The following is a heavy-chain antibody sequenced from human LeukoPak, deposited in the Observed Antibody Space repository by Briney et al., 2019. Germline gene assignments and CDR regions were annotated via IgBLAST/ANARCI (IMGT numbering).Heavy chain of an antibody. V-gene: IGHV3-15*01. D-gene: IGHD3-3*01. CDR2: IKSKTDGGTT. CDR1: GFTFSNAW. Sequence: GGSLRLSCAASGFTFSNAWMSWVRQAPGKGLEWVGRIKSKTDGGTTDYAAPVKGRFTISRDDSKNTLYLQMNSLKTEDTAVYYCTTDRYDFWSGYHFDYWGQGTLVTVSS. J-gene: IGHJ4*02. CDR3: TTDRYDFWSGYHFDY.